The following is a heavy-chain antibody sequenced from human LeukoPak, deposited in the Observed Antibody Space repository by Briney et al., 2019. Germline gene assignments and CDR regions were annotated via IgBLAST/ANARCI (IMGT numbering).Heavy chain of an antibody. Sequence: SETLSLTCTVSGGSISSSSYYWGWIRQPPGKGLEWIGSIYYSGSTYYNPSLKSRVTTSVDTSKNQFSLKLSSVTAADTAVYYCARDYGDSLDYWGQGTLVTVSS. J-gene: IGHJ4*02. CDR2: IYYSGST. CDR3: ARDYGDSLDY. V-gene: IGHV4-39*07. CDR1: GGSISSSSYY. D-gene: IGHD4-17*01.